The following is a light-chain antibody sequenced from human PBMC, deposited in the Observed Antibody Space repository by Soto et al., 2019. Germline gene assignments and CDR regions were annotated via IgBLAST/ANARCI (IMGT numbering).Light chain of an antibody. Sequence: QSALTQPASVFGSPGQSITISCTGTGTDVGSYNYVSWYQQHPDKAPRLMIYGVSNRPSGVSNRFSGSKSGYTASLTISGLQAEDEADYYCSSLTTTTTYVFGTGTKLTVL. CDR3: SSLTTTTTYV. V-gene: IGLV2-14*03. CDR1: GTDVGSYNY. CDR2: GVS. J-gene: IGLJ1*01.